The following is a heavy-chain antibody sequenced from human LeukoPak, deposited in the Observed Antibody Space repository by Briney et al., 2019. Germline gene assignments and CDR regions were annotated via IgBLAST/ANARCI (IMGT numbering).Heavy chain of an antibody. D-gene: IGHD6-13*01. J-gene: IGHJ4*02. CDR3: AKGPLVGR. Sequence: GVLRLSCAASGFTFSSYAMSWVRQAPGKGLEWVSAISGSGGSTKYADSVKGRFTISRDNSKNTLYLQMNRLRAEDTAVYYGAKGPLVGRGGQGTGVTVSS. V-gene: IGHV3-23*01. CDR1: GFTFSSYA. CDR2: ISGSGGST.